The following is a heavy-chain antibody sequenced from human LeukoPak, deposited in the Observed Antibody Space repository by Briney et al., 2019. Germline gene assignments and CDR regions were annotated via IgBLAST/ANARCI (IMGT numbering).Heavy chain of an antibody. V-gene: IGHV3-21*01. D-gene: IGHD3-22*01. J-gene: IGHJ4*02. CDR2: ISSSSGYI. CDR1: GFTFSSYS. Sequence: GGSLRLSCAASGFTFSSYSMNWVRQAPGKGLEWVSSISSSSGYIYYADSVKGRFTISRDNAKNSLYLQMNSLRAEDTAVYYCARDSYYYDSSGYLFFDYWGQGTLVTVSS. CDR3: ARDSYYYDSSGYLFFDY.